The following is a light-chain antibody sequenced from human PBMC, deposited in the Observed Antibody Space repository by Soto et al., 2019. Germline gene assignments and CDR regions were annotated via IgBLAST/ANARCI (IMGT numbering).Light chain of an antibody. CDR1: QNVNNN. V-gene: IGKV3-15*01. CDR2: GAS. CDR3: QQYLSWPLT. Sequence: EIVMTQSPASLSVSPGERATLSCRASQNVNNNLAWYQQKPGQAPRLLIHGASTRASGIPGTFSGSGSGTEFTLTISSLQSEDFAVYYCQQYLSWPLTFSGGTKV. J-gene: IGKJ4*01.